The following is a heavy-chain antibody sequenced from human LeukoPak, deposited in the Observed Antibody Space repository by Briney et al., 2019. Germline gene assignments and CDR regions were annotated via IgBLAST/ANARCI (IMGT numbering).Heavy chain of an antibody. D-gene: IGHD4-11*01. J-gene: IGHJ4*02. CDR1: GGSISSLY. Sequence: SETLSLTCSVSGGSISSLYWSWIRQPPGKGLEWVGSIYFTGSTYYKPSLKSRVTISVDTSKNQFSLRLSSVTAPDTAVYYCASRTGQTGFSASYYTYWGQGSLVTVSS. CDR3: ASRTGQTGFSASYYTY. V-gene: IGHV4-59*05. CDR2: IYFTGST.